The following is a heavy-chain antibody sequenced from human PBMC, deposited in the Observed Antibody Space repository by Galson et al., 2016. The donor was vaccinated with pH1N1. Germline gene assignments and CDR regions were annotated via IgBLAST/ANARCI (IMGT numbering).Heavy chain of an antibody. CDR3: ARGYREKLGTGTHYYFSMDD. D-gene: IGHD3/OR15-3a*01. CDR2: IIHIFRTT. CDR1: GYSFILYA. Sequence: SVKVSCKASGYSFILYAIHWVRQAPGQGLEWMGRIIHIFRTTKYAQKFQGRVTFTTGESTTTAYMELSSLTSEDTAVYYCARGYREKLGTGTHYYFSMDDRGPGTTVTVSS. J-gene: IGHJ6*02. V-gene: IGHV1-69*05.